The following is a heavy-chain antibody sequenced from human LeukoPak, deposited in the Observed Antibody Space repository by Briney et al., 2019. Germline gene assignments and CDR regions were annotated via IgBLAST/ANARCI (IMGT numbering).Heavy chain of an antibody. V-gene: IGHV4-59*01. D-gene: IGHD3-22*01. CDR1: GVPISTCY. Sequence: SETLSLTCSVSGVPISTCYWSWLRKSPGKGLEWFAYVYYNGDIFYNPSLKSRVSISLDTSKTQVSLSVTSVTAADTAVYFCATTWHYDSRGYLFEDWGHGTRVTVSS. CDR2: VYYNGDI. CDR3: ATTWHYDSRGYLFED. J-gene: IGHJ4*01.